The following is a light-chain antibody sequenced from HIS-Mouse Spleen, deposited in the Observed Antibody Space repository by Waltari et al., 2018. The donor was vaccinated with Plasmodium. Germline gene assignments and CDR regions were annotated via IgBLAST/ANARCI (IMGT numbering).Light chain of an antibody. J-gene: IGKJ4*01. CDR2: DAS. CDR1: QRVSSY. CDR3: QQRSNWPRVLT. V-gene: IGKV3-11*01. Sequence: EIVLTQSPATLSLSPGERATISCRASQRVSSYLAWYQPKPGQAPRLLIYDASNRATGIPARFSGSGSGTDFTLTISSLEPEDFAVYYCQQRSNWPRVLTFGGGTKVEIK.